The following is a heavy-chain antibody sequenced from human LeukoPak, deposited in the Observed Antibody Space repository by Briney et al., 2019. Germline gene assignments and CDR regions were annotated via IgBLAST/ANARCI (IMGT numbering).Heavy chain of an antibody. V-gene: IGHV4-4*09. CDR2: IYTSGST. CDR3: ARSYAYSSGGKSYYYYYYYMDV. D-gene: IGHD6-19*01. Sequence: PSETLSLTCTVSGGSISSYYWSWIRQPPGKGLEWIGYIYTSGSTNYNPSLKGRVTISVDTSKNQFSLKLSSVTAADTAVYYCARSYAYSSGGKSYYYYYYYMDVWGKGTTVTVSS. J-gene: IGHJ6*03. CDR1: GGSISSYY.